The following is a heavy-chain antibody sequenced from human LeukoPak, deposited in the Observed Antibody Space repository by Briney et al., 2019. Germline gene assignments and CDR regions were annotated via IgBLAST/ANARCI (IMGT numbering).Heavy chain of an antibody. D-gene: IGHD2-8*01. CDR1: GFTFSDYY. CDR3: ARGSEWGYYYYYYGMDV. Sequence: GGSLRLSCAASGFTFSDYYMSWIRQAPGKGLEWVSYISSSGSTIYYADSVKGRFTISWDNAKNSLYLQMNSLRAEDTAVYYCARGSEWGYYYYYYGMDVWGQGTTVTVSS. CDR2: ISSSGSTI. J-gene: IGHJ6*02. V-gene: IGHV3-11*01.